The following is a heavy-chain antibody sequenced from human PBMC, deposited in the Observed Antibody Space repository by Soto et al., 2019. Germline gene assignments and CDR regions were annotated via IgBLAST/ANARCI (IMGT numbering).Heavy chain of an antibody. CDR2: INHSGST. D-gene: IGHD3-10*01. CDR3: ARALPWAGYYYMDV. J-gene: IGHJ6*03. V-gene: IGHV4-34*01. Sequence: PSETLSLTCAVYGGSFSGYYWSWIRQPPGKGLEWIGEINHSGSTNYNPSLKSRVTISVDTSKNQFSLKLSSVTAADTAVYYCARALPWAGYYYMDVWGKGTTVTVSS. CDR1: GGSFSGYY.